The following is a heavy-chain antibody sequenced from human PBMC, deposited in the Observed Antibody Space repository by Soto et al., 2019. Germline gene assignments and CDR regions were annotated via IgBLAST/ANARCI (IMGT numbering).Heavy chain of an antibody. CDR2: ISGSGGST. J-gene: IGHJ5*02. Sequence: GGSLRLSCAASGFTFSSYAMSWVRQAPGKGLEWVSAISGSGGSTYYADSVKGRFTISRDNSKNTLYLQMNSLRAEDTAVYYCAKCRGLYYYDSSGRDNWFDPWGQGTLVTVSS. V-gene: IGHV3-23*01. D-gene: IGHD3-22*01. CDR3: AKCRGLYYYDSSGRDNWFDP. CDR1: GFTFSSYA.